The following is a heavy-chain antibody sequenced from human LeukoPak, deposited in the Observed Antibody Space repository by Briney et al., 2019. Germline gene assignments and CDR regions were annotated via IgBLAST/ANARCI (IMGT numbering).Heavy chain of an antibody. CDR3: ARGTYSSSWYLDY. CDR1: GGSISSYY. J-gene: IGHJ4*02. V-gene: IGHV4-59*08. D-gene: IGHD6-13*01. CDR2: IYYSGST. Sequence: PSETLSLTCTVSGGSISSYYWSWIRQPPGKGLEWIGYIYYSGSTNYNPSLKSRVTISVDTSKNQFSLKLSSVTAADTAVYYCARGTYSSSWYLDYWGRGTLVTVSS.